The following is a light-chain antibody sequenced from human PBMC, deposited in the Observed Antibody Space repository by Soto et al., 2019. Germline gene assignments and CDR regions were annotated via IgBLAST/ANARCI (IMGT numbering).Light chain of an antibody. CDR3: LQTYATLTWT. Sequence: DIKMTQSPSSLSASVGDRVTITYRASQSISNYLQWYHHKSGQAPRLLVYAASSLHSGVPSRFSSSGAGTDFTLTISSLQPEEVVTYYCLQTYATLTWTFGQGTKVEI. V-gene: IGKV1-39*01. J-gene: IGKJ1*01. CDR2: AAS. CDR1: QSISNY.